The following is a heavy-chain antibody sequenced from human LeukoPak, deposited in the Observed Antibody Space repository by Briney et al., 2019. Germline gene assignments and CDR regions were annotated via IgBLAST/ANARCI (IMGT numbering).Heavy chain of an antibody. V-gene: IGHV4-59*08. CDR2: IYYSGST. CDR3: ARPIYRRWLAPVDY. D-gene: IGHD6-19*01. J-gene: IGHJ4*02. CDR1: GGSFSGYY. Sequence: SETLSLTCAVYGGSFSGYYWSWIRQPPGKGLEWIGYIYYSGSTNYNPSLKSRVTISVDTSKNQFSLKLSSVTAADTAVYYCARPIYRRWLAPVDYWGQGTLVTVSS.